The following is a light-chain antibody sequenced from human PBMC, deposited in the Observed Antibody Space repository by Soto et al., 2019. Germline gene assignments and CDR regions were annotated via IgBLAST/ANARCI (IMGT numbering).Light chain of an antibody. CDR2: DAS. J-gene: IGKJ4*01. CDR1: QSVSSY. V-gene: IGKV3-11*01. CDR3: QQRSNWLT. Sequence: ELVLTQSPGTLSLSPGERATLSCRASQSVSSYLAWYQQKPGQAPRLLIYDASNRATGIPARFSGSGSGTDFTLTISSLEPEDFAVYYCQQRSNWLTFGGGTKVDI.